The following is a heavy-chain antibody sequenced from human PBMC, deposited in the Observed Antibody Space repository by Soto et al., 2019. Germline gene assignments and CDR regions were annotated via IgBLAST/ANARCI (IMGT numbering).Heavy chain of an antibody. J-gene: IGHJ3*01. V-gene: IGHV4-34*01. D-gene: IGHD6-13*01. CDR3: TTSGRSWPESFDF. Sequence: SETLSLTLAVYGVSFNSYFWNWVRQHPGKGLEWIVEATPYRMSNYNPSLKSRFTISKDTSTNQVSLEVRSLTAADTAVYYCTTSGRSWPESFDFWGQGAMVTVSS. CDR2: ATPYRMS. CDR1: GVSFNSYF.